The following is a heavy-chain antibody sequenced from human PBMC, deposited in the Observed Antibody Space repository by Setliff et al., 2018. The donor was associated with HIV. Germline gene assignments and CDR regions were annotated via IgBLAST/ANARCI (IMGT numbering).Heavy chain of an antibody. V-gene: IGHV4-59*01. CDR2: IYYSGRT. Sequence: SETLSLTCTVSGGSISSYSWSWIRQPPGKGLEWIGHIYYSGRTNYNPSLKSRVTISVDTSKNQFSLKLSSVTAADTAVYYCARDKPRGGWFGELLYPTTSHFDYWGQGTLVTVSS. CDR1: GGSISSYS. J-gene: IGHJ4*02. D-gene: IGHD3-10*01. CDR3: ARDKPRGGWFGELLYPTTSHFDY.